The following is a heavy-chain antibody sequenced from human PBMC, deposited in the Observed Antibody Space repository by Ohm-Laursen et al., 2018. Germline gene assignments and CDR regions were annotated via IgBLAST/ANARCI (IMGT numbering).Heavy chain of an antibody. CDR2: ISAYNGNT. CDR1: GYTFTSYG. J-gene: IGHJ6*02. V-gene: IGHV1-18*01. CDR3: ARVEGITIFGVASAGYGMDV. D-gene: IGHD3-3*01. Sequence: EASVKVSCKASGYTFTSYGISWVRQAPGQGLEWMGWISAYNGNTNYAQKLQGRVTMTTDTSTSTAYMELRSLRSDDTAVYYCARVEGITIFGVASAGYGMDVWGQGTTVTVSS.